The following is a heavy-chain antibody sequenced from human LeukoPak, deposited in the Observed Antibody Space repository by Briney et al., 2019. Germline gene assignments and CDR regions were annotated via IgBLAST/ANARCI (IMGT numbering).Heavy chain of an antibody. CDR3: AKDKTRGPGDY. V-gene: IGHV3-43*02. CDR1: GFTFDDYA. CDR2: ISGDGGDT. Sequence: GGSLRLSCAASGFTFDDYAMHWVRQTPGKGLECVSLISGDGGDTWYADSVKGRFTISSDNSKNSLYLQMNSLRAEDTAFYYCAKDKTRGPGDYWGQGTLVTVSS. D-gene: IGHD1-14*01. J-gene: IGHJ4*02.